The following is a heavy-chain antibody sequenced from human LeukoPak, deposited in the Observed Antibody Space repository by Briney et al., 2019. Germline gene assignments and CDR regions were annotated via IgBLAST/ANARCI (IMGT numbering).Heavy chain of an antibody. V-gene: IGHV3-7*01. D-gene: IGHD6-13*01. CDR2: IKPDGGEK. CDR1: GFTFSSEW. CDR3: ARRVAAAGTDWFDP. Sequence: GGSLRLSCAASGFTFSSEWMIWVRQAPGKGLEWVANIKPDGGEKYYVDSVKGRFTISRDNAKNSLYLQMNSLRAEDTAVYYCARRVAAAGTDWFDPWGQGTLVTVSS. J-gene: IGHJ5*02.